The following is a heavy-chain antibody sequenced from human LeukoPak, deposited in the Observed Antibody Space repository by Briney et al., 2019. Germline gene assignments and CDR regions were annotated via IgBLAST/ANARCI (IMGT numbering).Heavy chain of an antibody. CDR3: ARRVVVITESGVNWFDP. CDR1: GRSISSYY. J-gene: IGHJ5*02. D-gene: IGHD3-22*01. V-gene: IGHV4-59*08. Sequence: SETLSLTCTVSGRSISSYYWSWIRQPPGKGLEWIGYIYYSGSTNYNPSLKSRVTISVDTSKNQFSLKLSSVTAADTAVYYCARRVVVITESGVNWFDPWGQGTLVTVSS. CDR2: IYYSGST.